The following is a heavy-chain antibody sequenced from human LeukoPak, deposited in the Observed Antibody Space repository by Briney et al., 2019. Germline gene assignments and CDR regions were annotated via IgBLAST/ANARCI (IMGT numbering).Heavy chain of an antibody. J-gene: IGHJ3*02. CDR1: GFSFTSYT. CDR2: ISSTSKSI. V-gene: IGHV3-21*01. D-gene: IGHD1-26*01. Sequence: GGSLRLSCAASGFSFTSYTINWVRQPPGRGLKWVSSISSTSKSIHYADSLKGRFTVSRDNAKNSLYLQMNNLRAEDTAVYYCARWGGTYYVAAFDIWGQGTTVTVSS. CDR3: ARWGGTYYVAAFDI.